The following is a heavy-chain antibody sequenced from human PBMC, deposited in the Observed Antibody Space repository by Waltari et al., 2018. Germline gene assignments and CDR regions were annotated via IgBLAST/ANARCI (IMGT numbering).Heavy chain of an antibody. CDR1: GGTFSSYT. J-gene: IGHJ3*02. V-gene: IGHV1-69*02. Sequence: QVQLVQSGAEVKKPGSSVKVSCKASGGTFSSYTISWVRQAPGQGLEWMGRIIPILGIANYAQKFQGIVTITADKSTSTAYMERSSLRSEDTAVYYCARGSSSSWAIWGQGTMVTVSS. CDR2: IIPILGIA. CDR3: ARGSSSSWAI. D-gene: IGHD6-6*01.